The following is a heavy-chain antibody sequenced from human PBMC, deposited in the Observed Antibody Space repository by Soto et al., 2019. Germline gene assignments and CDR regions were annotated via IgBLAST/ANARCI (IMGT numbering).Heavy chain of an antibody. CDR1: EFTFSSYG. Sequence: PGGSLRLSCAAAEFTFSSYGMHWVRQAPGKGLEWVAVISYDGSNKYYADSVKGRFTISRDNSKKMLYLQMNSLRPEDTAVYYCAKEENLWELLYYFDYWGQGTLVTVSS. V-gene: IGHV3-30*18. D-gene: IGHD1-26*01. J-gene: IGHJ4*02. CDR3: AKEENLWELLYYFDY. CDR2: ISYDGSNK.